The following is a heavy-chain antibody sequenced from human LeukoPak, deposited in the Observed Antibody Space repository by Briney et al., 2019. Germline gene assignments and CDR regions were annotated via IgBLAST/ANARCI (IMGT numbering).Heavy chain of an antibody. CDR3: ARDTEDTAMTIDY. CDR1: GFTFSSYG. Sequence: GGSLRLSCAASGFTFSSYGMHWVRQAPGKGLEWGAVIWYDGSNKYYTDSVKGRFTISRDNSKNTLYLQMNSLRAEDTAVYYCARDTEDTAMTIDYWGQGTLVTVSS. V-gene: IGHV3-33*01. CDR2: IWYDGSNK. J-gene: IGHJ4*02. D-gene: IGHD5-18*01.